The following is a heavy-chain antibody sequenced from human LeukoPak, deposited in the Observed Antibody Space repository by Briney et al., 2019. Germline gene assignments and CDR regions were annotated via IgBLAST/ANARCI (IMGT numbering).Heavy chain of an antibody. Sequence: ASLKVSCKTSGYTFTGYDVHWVRRATGHAREWLGWIDRNSAMSDSAQRLQGRVTFTRDTSLSIGYVELSSLTSEDAAVYFCARGDFGETNTAFDVWGQGTLVAVSS. CDR3: ARGDFGETNTAFDV. D-gene: IGHD4-17*01. V-gene: IGHV1-8*03. CDR1: GYTFTGYD. CDR2: IDRNSAMS. J-gene: IGHJ3*01.